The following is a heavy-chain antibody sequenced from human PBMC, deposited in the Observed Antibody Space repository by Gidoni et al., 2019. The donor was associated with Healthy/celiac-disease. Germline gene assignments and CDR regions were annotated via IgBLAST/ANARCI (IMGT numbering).Heavy chain of an antibody. CDR1: GFTFSGSA. Sequence: QVQLVESGGGVVQPGRSLRLSCDAPGFTFSGSAMHWVRQATGQGLEWVAVISYDGSNKYYADSVKGRFTISRDNSKNTLYLQMNSLRAEDTAVYYCARGEQYSYGLGGGYWGQGTLVTVSS. D-gene: IGHD5-18*01. V-gene: IGHV3-30-3*01. J-gene: IGHJ4*02. CDR2: ISYDGSNK. CDR3: ARGEQYSYGLGGGY.